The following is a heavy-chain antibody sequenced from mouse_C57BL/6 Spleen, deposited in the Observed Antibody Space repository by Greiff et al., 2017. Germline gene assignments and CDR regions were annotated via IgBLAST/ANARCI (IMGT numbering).Heavy chain of an antibody. CDR2: IDPETGGT. CDR3: TRGGFAY. CDR1: GYTFTDYE. V-gene: IGHV1-15*01. J-gene: IGHJ3*01. Sequence: VQLQQSGAELVRPGASVTLSCKASGYTFTDYEMHWVKQTPVHGLEWIGAIDPETGGTAYNQKFKGKAILTADKSSSTAYMELRSLPSEDSAVYYCTRGGFAYWGQGTLVTVSA.